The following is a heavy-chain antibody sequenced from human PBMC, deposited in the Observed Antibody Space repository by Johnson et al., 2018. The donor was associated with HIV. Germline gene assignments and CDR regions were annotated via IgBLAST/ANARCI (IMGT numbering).Heavy chain of an antibody. J-gene: IGHJ3*02. Sequence: VQLVESGGGLIQPGGSLRLSCAASGFTVSSNYMSWVRQAPGKGLEWVSVIYSGGSTYYADSVKGRFTTSRDNSKNTLYLKINSLRAEDTAVYYCAKDIGDGYNRWGGLDIWGQGTIVTVSS. CDR3: AKDIGDGYNRWGGLDI. V-gene: IGHV3-53*01. CDR1: GFTVSSNY. CDR2: IYSGGST. D-gene: IGHD5-24*01.